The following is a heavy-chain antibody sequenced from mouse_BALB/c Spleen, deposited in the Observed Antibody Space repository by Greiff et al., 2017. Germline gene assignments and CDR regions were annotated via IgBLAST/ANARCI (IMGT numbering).Heavy chain of an antibody. V-gene: IGHV1-82*01. Sequence: QVQLKQSGPELVKPGASVKISCKASGYAFSSSWMNWVKQRPGQGLEWIGRIYPGDGDTNYNEKFKGKATLTTDKSSSTAYMQLSRLTSEDSAVYFCASATVVGFDYWGQGTTLTVSS. CDR1: GYAFSSSW. CDR3: ASATVVGFDY. CDR2: IYPGDGDT. D-gene: IGHD1-1*01. J-gene: IGHJ2*01.